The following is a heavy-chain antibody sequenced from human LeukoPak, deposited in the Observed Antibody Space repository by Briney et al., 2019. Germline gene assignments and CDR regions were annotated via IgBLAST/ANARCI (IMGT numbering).Heavy chain of an antibody. CDR3: ARDKNTRDGYNFFDD. D-gene: IGHD5-24*01. Sequence: GGSLRLSCAASGFTFSSYGMHWVRQAPGKGLEWVALIWYDGSNKYYTDSVKGRSTISRDNSNDTLYLQMNGLRAEDTAVYYCARDKNTRDGYNFFDDWGQGTLVTVSS. J-gene: IGHJ4*02. CDR2: IWYDGSNK. CDR1: GFTFSSYG. V-gene: IGHV3-33*01.